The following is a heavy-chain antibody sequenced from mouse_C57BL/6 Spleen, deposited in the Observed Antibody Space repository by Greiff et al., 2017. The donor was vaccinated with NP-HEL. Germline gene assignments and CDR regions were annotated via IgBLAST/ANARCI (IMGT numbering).Heavy chain of an antibody. CDR3: AREGMDAMDY. J-gene: IGHJ4*01. Sequence: EVQLQESGPGLVKPSQSLSLTCSVTGYSITSGYYWNWIRQSPGNKLEWMGYISYDGSNNYNPSLKNRISITPDTSKNQFFLKLNSVTTEDTATYYCAREGMDAMDYWGQGTSVTVSS. CDR2: ISYDGSN. D-gene: IGHD2-3*01. CDR1: GYSITSGYY. V-gene: IGHV3-6*01.